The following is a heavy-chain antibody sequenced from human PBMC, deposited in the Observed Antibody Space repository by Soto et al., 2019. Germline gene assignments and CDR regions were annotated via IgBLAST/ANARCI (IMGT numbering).Heavy chain of an antibody. CDR2: IYYSGST. D-gene: IGHD3-3*01. Sequence: SETLSLTCTVSGGSISSGDYYWCWIRQPPGKGLEWIGYIYYSGSTYYNPSLKSRVTISVDTSKNQFSLKLSSVTAAATAVYYCARDDFWSGYLDYWGQGTLVTVSS. CDR3: ARDDFWSGYLDY. J-gene: IGHJ4*02. CDR1: GGSISSGDYY. V-gene: IGHV4-30-4*01.